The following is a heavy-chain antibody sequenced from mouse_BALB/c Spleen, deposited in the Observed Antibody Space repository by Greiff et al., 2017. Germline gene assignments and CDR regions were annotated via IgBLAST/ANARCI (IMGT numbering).Heavy chain of an antibody. Sequence: VQLKQSGAELVKPGASVKLSCTASGFNIKDTYMHWVKQRPEQGLEWIGRIDPANGNTKYDPKFQGKATITADTSSNTAYLQLSSLTSEDTAVYYCASTGTFDYWGQGTTLTVSS. V-gene: IGHV14-3*02. CDR1: GFNIKDTY. CDR3: ASTGTFDY. CDR2: IDPANGNT. D-gene: IGHD4-1*02. J-gene: IGHJ2*01.